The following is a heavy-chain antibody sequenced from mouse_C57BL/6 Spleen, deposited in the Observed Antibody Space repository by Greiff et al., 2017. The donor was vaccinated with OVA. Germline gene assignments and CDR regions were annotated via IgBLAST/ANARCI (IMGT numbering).Heavy chain of an antibody. CDR2: ISYDGSN. Sequence: VQLQQSGPGLVKPSQSLSLTCSVTGYSITSGYYWNWIRQFPGNKLEWMGYISYDGSNNYNPSLKNRISITRDTSKNQFFLKLNSVTTEDTATYYCARGGTTVPAWFAYWGQGTLVTVSA. V-gene: IGHV3-6*01. D-gene: IGHD1-1*01. CDR1: GYSITSGYY. CDR3: ARGGTTVPAWFAY. J-gene: IGHJ3*01.